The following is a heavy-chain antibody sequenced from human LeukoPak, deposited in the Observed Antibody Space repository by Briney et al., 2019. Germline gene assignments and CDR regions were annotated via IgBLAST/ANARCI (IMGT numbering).Heavy chain of an antibody. Sequence: SETLSLTCAVYGGSFSGYYWSWIRQPPGKGLEWIGEINHSGSTNYNPSLKSRVTISVDTSKNQFSLKLSSVTAADTAVYYCASSGYSSGWSKSYYYGMDVWGQGTTVTVSS. V-gene: IGHV4-34*01. CDR3: ASSGYSSGWSKSYYYGMDV. J-gene: IGHJ6*02. CDR1: GGSFSGYY. D-gene: IGHD6-19*01. CDR2: INHSGST.